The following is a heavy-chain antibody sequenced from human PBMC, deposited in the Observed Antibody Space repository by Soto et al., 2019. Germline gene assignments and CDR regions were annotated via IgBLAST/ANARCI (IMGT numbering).Heavy chain of an antibody. V-gene: IGHV3-74*01. CDR1: GFTFSSYW. D-gene: IGHD2-15*01. Sequence: EVQLVESGGGLVQPGGSLRLSCAASGFTFSSYWMHWVRQAPGKGLVWVSRINSDGSSTSYADSVKGRFTISRDNAKKTLYLQMNSLRAEDTAVYYCVRTSLVVAAATREDYWCQGTLVTGSS. CDR3: VRTSLVVAAATREDY. J-gene: IGHJ4*02. CDR2: INSDGSST.